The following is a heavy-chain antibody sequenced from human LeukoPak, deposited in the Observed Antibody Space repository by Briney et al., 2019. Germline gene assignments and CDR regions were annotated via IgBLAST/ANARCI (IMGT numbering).Heavy chain of an antibody. Sequence: GGSLRLSCTASGFTFSNAGMNWVRQAPGKGLEWVGRIKTKSEGGTTDYAAPAKGRFTISRDDSKSIAYLQMNSLKTEDTAVYYCTRVFCSGGSCYLDYWGQGTLVTVSS. CDR2: IKTKSEGGTT. J-gene: IGHJ4*02. CDR3: TRVFCSGGSCYLDY. D-gene: IGHD2-15*01. CDR1: GFTFSNAG. V-gene: IGHV3-15*01.